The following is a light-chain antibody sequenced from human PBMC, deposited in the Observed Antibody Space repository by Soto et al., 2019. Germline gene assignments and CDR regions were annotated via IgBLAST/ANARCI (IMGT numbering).Light chain of an antibody. CDR2: AAS. V-gene: IGKV1-27*01. Sequence: DIQMTQSPSSLSASVGDRVTITCRASQDIKKCLAWYQQKPGKSPKLLIYAASTLQSGVPSRFSGSGYGTHFTLTITSLQAEDVAVYYCQQYYSSPPTFGQGTKVEIK. J-gene: IGKJ1*01. CDR3: QQYYSSPPT. CDR1: QDIKKC.